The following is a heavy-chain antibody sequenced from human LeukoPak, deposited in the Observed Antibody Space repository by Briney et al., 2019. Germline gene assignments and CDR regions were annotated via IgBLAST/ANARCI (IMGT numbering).Heavy chain of an antibody. Sequence: ASVTVSCKASGYTFTGYYMHWVRQAPGQGLEWMGWINPNSGGTNYAQKCQGRVTMTSDTSISTAYMELSRLRSEDTAVYYCARVRTVAGMLQTWGQGTLVTVSS. CDR2: INPNSGGT. CDR3: ARVRTVAGMLQT. V-gene: IGHV1-2*02. D-gene: IGHD6-19*01. J-gene: IGHJ5*02. CDR1: GYTFTGYY.